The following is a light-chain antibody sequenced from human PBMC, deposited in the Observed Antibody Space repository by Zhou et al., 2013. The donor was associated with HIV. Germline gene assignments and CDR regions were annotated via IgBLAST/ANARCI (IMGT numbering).Light chain of an antibody. CDR1: KSNIGSNT. CDR2: NTF. V-gene: IGLV1-44*01. Sequence: QSVLTQPPSASGTPGQTVTISCSGSKSNIGSNTVNWYQQLPGTAPKLLIYNTFQRTSGVPDRFSASNAGTSASLDISGLQSADEADYYCAAWDDSLNGVVFGGGTKLTVL. J-gene: IGLJ2*01. CDR3: AAWDDSLNGVV.